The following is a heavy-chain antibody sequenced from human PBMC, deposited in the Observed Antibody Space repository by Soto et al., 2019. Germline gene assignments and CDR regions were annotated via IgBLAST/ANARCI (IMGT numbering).Heavy chain of an antibody. CDR1: GGTFSSYT. Sequence: SVKVSCKASGGTFSSYTISWVRQAPGQGLEWMGRIIPILGIANYAQKFQGRVTITADKSTSTAYMELSSLRSEDTAVYYCARDGGRIVGAADYWGQGTLVTVSS. D-gene: IGHD1-26*01. CDR2: IIPILGIA. J-gene: IGHJ4*02. CDR3: ARDGGRIVGAADY. V-gene: IGHV1-69*04.